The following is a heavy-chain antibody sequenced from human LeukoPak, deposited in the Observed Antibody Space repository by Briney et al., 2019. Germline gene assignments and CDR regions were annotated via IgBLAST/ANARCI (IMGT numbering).Heavy chain of an antibody. D-gene: IGHD1-1*01. CDR3: AKDRSWIIDAWFDS. V-gene: IGHV3-23*01. CDR1: AFTFSAYA. CDR2: ITGYGDRT. J-gene: IGHJ5*01. Sequence: GGSLRLSCAASAFTFSAYAMSWVRQAPGKGLEWVTSITGYGDRTYYADSVKGRFTISRDNSKNTLYQQLNSLRAEDTAVYYCAKDRSWIIDAWFDSWGQGTRVTVSS.